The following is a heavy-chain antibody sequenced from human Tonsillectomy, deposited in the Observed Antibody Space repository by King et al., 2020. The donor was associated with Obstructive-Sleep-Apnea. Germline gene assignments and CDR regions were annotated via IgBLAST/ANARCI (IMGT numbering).Heavy chain of an antibody. J-gene: IGHJ4*02. CDR2: ISWDGGRT. CDR3: AKDGANYYDSSARGYFDY. Sequence: VQLVESGGVVVQPGGSLRLSCVASGFIFDDYTMHWVRQAPGKGLEWVSLISWDGGRTYYADSVKGRFTISRDNIKNSLYLQMNSLRTEDTALYYCAKDGANYYDSSARGYFDYWGQGTLVTVSS. CDR1: GFIFDDYT. V-gene: IGHV3-43*01. D-gene: IGHD3-22*01.